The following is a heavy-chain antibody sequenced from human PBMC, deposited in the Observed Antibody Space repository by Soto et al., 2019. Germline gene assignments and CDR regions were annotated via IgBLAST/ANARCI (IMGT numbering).Heavy chain of an antibody. J-gene: IGHJ4*02. CDR1: GFTFSSYA. CDR2: ISGSGGST. CDR3: AKDRVPAVLRITDIDY. V-gene: IGHV3-23*01. D-gene: IGHD2-2*01. Sequence: GGSLRLSCAASGFTFSSYAMHWVRQAPGKGLEYVSAISGSGGSTYYADSVKGRFTISRDNSKNTLYLQMNSLRAEDTAVYYCAKDRVPAVLRITDIDYWGQGTLVTVSS.